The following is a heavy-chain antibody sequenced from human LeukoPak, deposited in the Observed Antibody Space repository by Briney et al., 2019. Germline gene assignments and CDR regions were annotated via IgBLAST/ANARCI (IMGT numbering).Heavy chain of an antibody. CDR1: GFTFSSYS. J-gene: IGHJ4*02. Sequence: PGGSLRLSCAASGFTFSSYSMNWVRQAPGKGLEWVSYISSSGSTIYYADSVKGRFTISRDNAKNSLYLQMNSLRAEDTAVYYCARGRYCTNGVCYGVYYFDYWGQGTLVTVSS. CDR3: ARGRYCTNGVCYGVYYFDY. D-gene: IGHD2-8*01. CDR2: ISSSGSTI. V-gene: IGHV3-48*04.